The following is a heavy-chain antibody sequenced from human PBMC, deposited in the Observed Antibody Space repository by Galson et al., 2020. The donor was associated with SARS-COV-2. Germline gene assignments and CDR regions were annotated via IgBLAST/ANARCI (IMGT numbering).Heavy chain of an antibody. CDR1: GYSFTSYW. CDR3: ASGLGYSYGRLPLAFDY. D-gene: IGHD5-18*01. J-gene: IGHJ4*02. Sequence: HGESLKISCKGSGYSFTSYWIGWVRQMPGKGLEWMGIIYPGDSDTRYSPSFQGQVTISADKSISTAYLQWSSLKASDTAMYYCASGLGYSYGRLPLAFDYWGQGTLVTVSS. V-gene: IGHV5-51*01. CDR2: IYPGDSDT.